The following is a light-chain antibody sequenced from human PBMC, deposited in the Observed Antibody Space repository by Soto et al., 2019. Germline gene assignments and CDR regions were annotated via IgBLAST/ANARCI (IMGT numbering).Light chain of an antibody. V-gene: IGLV1-40*01. CDR3: QSYDTTLSSWV. CDR1: SSNIGAGYD. Sequence: QSVLTQAPSVSGAPGQRVTISCTGSSSNIGAGYDVQWYQHLPGTAPKLLIHGNTNRPSGVPDRFSGSKSGTSASLAITAPRAEDEGDYYCQSYDTTLSSWVFSGGTKVTVL. CDR2: GNT. J-gene: IGLJ3*02.